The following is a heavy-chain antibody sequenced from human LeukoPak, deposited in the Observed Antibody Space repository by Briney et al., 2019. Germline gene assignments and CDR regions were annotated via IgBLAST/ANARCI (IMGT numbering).Heavy chain of an antibody. J-gene: IGHJ4*02. Sequence: PSETLSLTCTVSGGSISSSTYYWGWIRQPPGNGMEWIGSIYYSGRTYYNPSLKSRVTMSADTSKNQFSLKLSSVTAADTAVYYCARTYGSATGVDYWGQGTLVTVSS. CDR2: IYYSGRT. D-gene: IGHD3-10*01. CDR1: GGSISSSTYY. CDR3: ARTYGSATGVDY. V-gene: IGHV4-39*01.